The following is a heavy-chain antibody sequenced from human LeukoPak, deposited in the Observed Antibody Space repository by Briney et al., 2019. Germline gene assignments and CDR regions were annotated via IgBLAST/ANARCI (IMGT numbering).Heavy chain of an antibody. CDR2: MNPDSGNT. CDR3: AVHLPGDYLDR. J-gene: IGHJ4*02. Sequence: RASVRVSFKASAYTFNIYDINWVRQATGQGLEWMGWMNPDSGNTGFAQKFQGRGTITRNTSITTAYMELSSLRSEDTAVYYCAVHLPGDYLDRWGQGTLVTVSS. V-gene: IGHV1-8*01. CDR1: AYTFNIYD.